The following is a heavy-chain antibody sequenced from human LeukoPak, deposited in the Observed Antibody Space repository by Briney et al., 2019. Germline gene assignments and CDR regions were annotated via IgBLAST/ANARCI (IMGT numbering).Heavy chain of an antibody. CDR2: ISGSGGST. V-gene: IGHV3-23*01. CDR3: AKDPVTTPLGRFDY. D-gene: IGHD4-11*01. CDR1: GFIFSSYA. J-gene: IGHJ4*02. Sequence: GGSLRLSCAASGFIFSSYAMSWVRQAPGKGMEWVSAISGSGGSTYYADSVKGRFTISRDNSKNTLFLQMNSLRAEDTAVYYCAKDPVTTPLGRFDYWGQGTLVTVSS.